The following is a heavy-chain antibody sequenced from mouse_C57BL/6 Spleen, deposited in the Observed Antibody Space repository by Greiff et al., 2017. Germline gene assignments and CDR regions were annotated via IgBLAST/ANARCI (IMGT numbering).Heavy chain of an antibody. CDR2: INPNYGTT. J-gene: IGHJ2*01. CDR3: ARGTTVGYFDY. CDR1: GYSFTDYN. V-gene: IGHV1-39*01. D-gene: IGHD1-1*01. Sequence: VHVKQSGPELVKPGASVKISCKASGYSFTDYNMNWVKQSNGKSLEWIGVINPNYGTTSYNQKFKGKATLTVDQSSSTAYMQLHSLTSEDSAVYYGARGTTVGYFDYWGQGTTLTVSS.